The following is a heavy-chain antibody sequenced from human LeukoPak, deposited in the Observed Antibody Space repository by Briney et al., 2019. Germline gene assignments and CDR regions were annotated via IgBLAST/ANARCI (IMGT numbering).Heavy chain of an antibody. CDR1: GYTFTDYY. D-gene: IGHD1-26*01. CDR2: IGPTNGDM. Sequence: ASVTVSCKASGYTFTDYYIHCVRQAPGQGLEWMGWIGPTNGDMHYAQKFQGRLTMTRDMSITTAFIELSRLTSDDTAVYYCVRDHASSYDYWGPGTLVTVSS. CDR3: VRDHASSYDY. J-gene: IGHJ4*02. V-gene: IGHV1-2*02.